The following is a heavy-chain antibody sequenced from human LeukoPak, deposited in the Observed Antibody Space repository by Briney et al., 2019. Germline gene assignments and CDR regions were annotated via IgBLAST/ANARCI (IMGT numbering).Heavy chain of an antibody. CDR3: AKACSSASCYDF. J-gene: IGHJ4*02. CDR1: GFTFSDSY. V-gene: IGHV3-11*03. CDR2: ISSGSSYT. Sequence: GGSLRLSCAASGFTFSDSYMSWIRQAPGKGLEWVSYISSGSSYTNHADSVKGRFTISRDNAKNSLYLQMNSLRAEDTAVYHCAKACSSASCYDFWGQGTLVTVSS. D-gene: IGHD2-2*01.